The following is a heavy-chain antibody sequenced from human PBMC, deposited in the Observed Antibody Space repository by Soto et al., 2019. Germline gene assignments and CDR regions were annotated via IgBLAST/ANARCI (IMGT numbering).Heavy chain of an antibody. CDR3: ARAGSRLMVYAMPYYYYYMDV. V-gene: IGHV4-34*01. Sequence: PSETLSLTCAVYGGSFSGYYWSWIRQPPGKGLEWIGEINHSGSTNYNPSLKSRVTISVDTSKNQFSLKLSSVTAADTAVYYCARAGSRLMVYAMPYYYYYMDVWGKGTTVTVSS. CDR2: INHSGST. D-gene: IGHD2-8*01. J-gene: IGHJ6*03. CDR1: GGSFSGYY.